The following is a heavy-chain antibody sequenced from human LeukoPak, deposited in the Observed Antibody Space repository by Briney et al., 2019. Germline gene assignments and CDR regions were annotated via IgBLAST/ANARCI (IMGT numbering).Heavy chain of an antibody. Sequence: PSETLSLTCTVSGGSIGSSSYYWGWIRQPPGKGLEWIGSVYYSGSTYYNPSLKSRVTISVDTSKNQFSLKLSSVTAADTAVYYCARGSGSYYFFDYWAREPWSPSPQ. D-gene: IGHD1-26*01. J-gene: IGHJ4*02. CDR2: VYYSGST. V-gene: IGHV4-39*07. CDR3: ARGSGSYYFFDY. CDR1: GGSIGSSSYY.